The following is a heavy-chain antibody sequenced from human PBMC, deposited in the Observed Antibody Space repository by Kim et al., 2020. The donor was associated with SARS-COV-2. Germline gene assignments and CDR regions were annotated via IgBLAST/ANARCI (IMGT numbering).Heavy chain of an antibody. V-gene: IGHV4-39*07. CDR3: ARDNYYRSGIYFDY. D-gene: IGHD3-10*01. J-gene: IGHJ4*02. Sequence: SETLSLTCTVSGDSISRSSYYWGWIRQPPGKGLEWIGSIYYYGSTYYNPSLKSRVTISRDTSKNQFSLKLSSVTAADTAVYYCARDNYYRSGIYFDYWGQGILVTVSS. CDR1: GDSISRSSYY. CDR2: IYYYGST.